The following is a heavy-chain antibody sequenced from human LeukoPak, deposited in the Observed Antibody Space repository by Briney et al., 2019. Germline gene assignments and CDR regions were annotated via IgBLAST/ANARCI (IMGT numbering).Heavy chain of an antibody. CDR3: ARGRLRYNSSFRDAFDI. J-gene: IGHJ3*02. Sequence: ASVKVSCKASGGTFSSYPTSWVRQAPGQGLEWMGGIIPIFGTTNYAQKFQGRVTITTDEFTSTAYMELSSLRSEDTAVYYCARGRLRYNSSFRDAFDIWGQGTMVSVSS. CDR1: GGTFSSYP. CDR2: IIPIFGTT. V-gene: IGHV1-69*05. D-gene: IGHD6-6*01.